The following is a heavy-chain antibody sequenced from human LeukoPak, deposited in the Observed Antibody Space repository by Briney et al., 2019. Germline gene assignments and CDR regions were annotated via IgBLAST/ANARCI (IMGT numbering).Heavy chain of an antibody. CDR2: INPNSGGT. J-gene: IGHJ3*02. D-gene: IGHD2-15*01. CDR3: ARVTHDAFDI. V-gene: IGHV1-2*02. CDR1: GYTFTSYG. Sequence: ASVKVSCKASGYTFTSYGISWVRQAPGQGLEWMGWINPNSGGTNYAQKFQGRVTMTRDTSISTAYMELSRLRSDDTAVYYCARVTHDAFDIWGQGTMVTVSS.